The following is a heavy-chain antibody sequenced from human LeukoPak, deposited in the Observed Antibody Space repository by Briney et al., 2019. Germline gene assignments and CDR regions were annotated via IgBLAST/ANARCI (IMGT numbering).Heavy chain of an antibody. CDR2: ISGSGGST. CDR1: GFTFSSYA. CDR3: ARDRGSSSGYYYFDY. Sequence: GGSLRLSCAASGFTFSSYAMSWVRQVPGKGLEWVSTISGSGGSTYYADSVKGRFTISRDNSKNTLYLQMNSLRAEDTAVYYCARDRGSSSGYYYFDYWGQGTLVTVSS. J-gene: IGHJ4*02. V-gene: IGHV3-23*01. D-gene: IGHD3-22*01.